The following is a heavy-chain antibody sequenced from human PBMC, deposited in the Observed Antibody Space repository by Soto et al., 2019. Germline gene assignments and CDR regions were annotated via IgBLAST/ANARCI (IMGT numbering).Heavy chain of an antibody. CDR1: GFTVSNNY. CDR2: IYSGGYT. CDR3: ARHPGGGGY. Sequence: EVQLVESGGGLIQPGGSLRLSCAVSGFTVSNNYMSWVRQAPGKGLEGVSVIYSGGYTAYGDSVKGRFTISRDNSKNTFLTKKTRGPQVLPVFYCARHPGGGGYWGQGTLVTVSS. V-gene: IGHV3-53*01. J-gene: IGHJ4*02. D-gene: IGHD3-10*01.